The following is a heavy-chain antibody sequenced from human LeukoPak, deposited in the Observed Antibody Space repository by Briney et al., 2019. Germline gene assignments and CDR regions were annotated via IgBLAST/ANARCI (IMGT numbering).Heavy chain of an antibody. CDR1: GGSFGDSY. D-gene: IGHD6-19*01. J-gene: IGHJ4*02. Sequence: SETLSRTRAVYGGSFGDSYWSWIRRPPGKGLEWIGEINESGSTNYNPSLKSRVTISVDTSKNQFYLQMNSVTAADTAVYYCARNGWYSFEYCGQGTLVTVSS. CDR2: INESGST. V-gene: IGHV4-34*01. CDR3: ARNGWYSFEY.